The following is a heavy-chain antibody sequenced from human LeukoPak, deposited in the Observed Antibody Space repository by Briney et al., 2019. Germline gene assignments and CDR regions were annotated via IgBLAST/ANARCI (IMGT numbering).Heavy chain of an antibody. CDR3: ATDSTHYYGSSGSSFDY. CDR2: FDPEDGET. D-gene: IGHD3-22*01. CDR1: GYTLTELS. V-gene: IGHV1-24*01. J-gene: IGHJ4*02. Sequence: ASVKVSCKVSGYTLTELSMHWVRQAPGKGLEWMGGFDPEDGETIYAQKFQGRVTMTEDTSTDTAYMELSSLRSEDTAVYYCATDSTHYYGSSGSSFDYWGQGTLVTVSS.